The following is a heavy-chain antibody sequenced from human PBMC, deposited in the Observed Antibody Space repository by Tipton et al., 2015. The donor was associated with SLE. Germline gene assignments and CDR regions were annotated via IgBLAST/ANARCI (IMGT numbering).Heavy chain of an antibody. Sequence: GSLRLSCAASGFTFSSYSMNWVRQAPGKGLEWVSYISSSSSTIYYADSVKGRFTISRDNAKNSLYLQMNSLRAEDTAVYYCASQQWLGRYWGQGTLVTVSS. D-gene: IGHD6-19*01. V-gene: IGHV3-48*01. CDR3: ASQQWLGRY. CDR2: ISSSSSTI. J-gene: IGHJ4*02. CDR1: GFTFSSYS.